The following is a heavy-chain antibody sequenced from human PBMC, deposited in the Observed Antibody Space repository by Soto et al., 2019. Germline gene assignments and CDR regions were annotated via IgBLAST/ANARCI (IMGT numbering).Heavy chain of an antibody. CDR2: ISISGGST. D-gene: IGHD3-22*01. CDR1: GFTLSNYA. CDR3: AKDLRDSSGYYYYIDS. J-gene: IGHJ4*02. Sequence: EVQLLESGGGSVQPGGSLRLSCAASGFTLSNYAMSWVRQAPGKGLEWVSAISISGGSTYYADSVKGRFTISRDSSKNTLYLQMSRLRAEDTAVYYCAKDLRDSSGYYYYIDSWGQGILVTVSS. V-gene: IGHV3-23*01.